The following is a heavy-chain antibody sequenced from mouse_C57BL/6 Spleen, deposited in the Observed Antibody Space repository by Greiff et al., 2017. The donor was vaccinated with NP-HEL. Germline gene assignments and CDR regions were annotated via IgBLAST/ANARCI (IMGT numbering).Heavy chain of an antibody. CDR3: SGWRDGYYAMDY. D-gene: IGHD2-3*01. V-gene: IGHV1-55*01. CDR1: GYTFTSYW. Sequence: VQLQQSGAELVKPGASVKMSCKASGYTFTSYWITWVKQRPGQGLEWIGDIYPGSGSTNYNEKFKSKATLTVDTSSSTAYMQLSSLTSEDDAVYDWSGWRDGYYAMDYWGQGTSVTVSS. CDR2: IYPGSGST. J-gene: IGHJ4*01.